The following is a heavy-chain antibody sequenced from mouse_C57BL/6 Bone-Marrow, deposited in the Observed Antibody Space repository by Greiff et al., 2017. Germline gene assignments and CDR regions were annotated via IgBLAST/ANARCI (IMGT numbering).Heavy chain of an antibody. D-gene: IGHD1-1*01. V-gene: IGHV1-66*01. Sequence: QVQLKESGPELVKPGASVKISCKASGYSFTSYYIHWVKQRPGQGLEWIGWIYPGSGNTKYNEKFKGKATLTADTSSSTAYMQLSSLTSEDSAVYYCARNYGSLYWYCDVWGTGTTVTVSS. CDR3: ARNYGSLYWYCDV. CDR2: IYPGSGNT. J-gene: IGHJ1*03. CDR1: GYSFTSYY.